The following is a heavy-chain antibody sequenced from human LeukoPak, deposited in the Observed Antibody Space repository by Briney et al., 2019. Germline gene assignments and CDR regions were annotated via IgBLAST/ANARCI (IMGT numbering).Heavy chain of an antibody. J-gene: IGHJ4*02. CDR2: IYYSGST. CDR3: ATTVNYDFWSGYYRPFDY. V-gene: IGHV4-38-2*01. CDR1: GFTFSDYY. D-gene: IGHD3-3*01. Sequence: GSLRLSCAASGFTFSDYYMSWIRQPPGKGLEWIGSIYYSGSTYYNPSLKSRVTISVDTSKNQFSLKLSSVTAADTAVYYCATTVNYDFWSGYYRPFDYWGQGTLVTVSS.